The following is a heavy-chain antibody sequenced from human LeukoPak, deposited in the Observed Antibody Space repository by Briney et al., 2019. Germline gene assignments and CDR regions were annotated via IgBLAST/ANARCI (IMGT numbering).Heavy chain of an antibody. Sequence: GASVKVSCKASGYTFTGYYMHWVRQAPGQGLEWMGWINPNSGGTNYAQKFQGWVTMARDTSISTAYMELSRLRSDDTAVYYCARANGSGKGMDVWGQGTTVTVSS. D-gene: IGHD3-10*01. J-gene: IGHJ6*02. V-gene: IGHV1-2*04. CDR1: GYTFTGYY. CDR2: INPNSGGT. CDR3: ARANGSGKGMDV.